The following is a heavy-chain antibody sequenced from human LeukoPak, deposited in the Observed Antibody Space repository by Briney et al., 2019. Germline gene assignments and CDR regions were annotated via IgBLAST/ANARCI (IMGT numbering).Heavy chain of an antibody. D-gene: IGHD6-19*01. J-gene: IGHJ6*03. CDR1: GYIFTNYD. CDR3: ARGGVLGWSQWHMDV. CDR2: MNPNSGNT. V-gene: IGHV1-8*03. Sequence: ASVKVSCKASGYIFTNYDINWVRQATGQGLEWMGWMNPNSGNTGYAQKFQGRVTITRNTSISTAYMELSSLRSEDTAVYYCARGGVLGWSQWHMDVWGKGTTVTVSS.